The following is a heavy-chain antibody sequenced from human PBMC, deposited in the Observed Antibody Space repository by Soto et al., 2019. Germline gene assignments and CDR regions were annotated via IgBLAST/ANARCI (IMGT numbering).Heavy chain of an antibody. D-gene: IGHD3-10*01. CDR2: IKSKPDGGTT. J-gene: IGHJ4*02. V-gene: IGHV3-15*01. CDR1: RFTFSDAW. CDR3: SSGGQYFGD. Sequence: VASGGGLVKPGGSLRLSCVASRFTFSDAWMSWLRQAPGKGLEWVGRIKSKPDGGTTDLAAPVKGRFIVSRDNSKNTMYLQMDRLETEDTAVYYCSSGGQYFGDWGQGTLVTVSS.